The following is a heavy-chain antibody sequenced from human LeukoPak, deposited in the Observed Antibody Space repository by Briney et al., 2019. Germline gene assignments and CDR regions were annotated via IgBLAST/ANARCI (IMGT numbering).Heavy chain of an antibody. CDR3: ARDAGYSSGWSHWYLDL. CDR1: GFTFSGYS. D-gene: IGHD6-19*01. Sequence: GGSLRLSCVASGFTFSGYSFNWVRQAPGKGLEWVSYISGSVTTIHYADSVKGRFTISRDKAKNSIYLQRNSLTDEDSAVYYCARDAGYSSGWSHWYLDLWGRGTLVTVSS. V-gene: IGHV3-48*02. J-gene: IGHJ2*01. CDR2: ISGSVTTI.